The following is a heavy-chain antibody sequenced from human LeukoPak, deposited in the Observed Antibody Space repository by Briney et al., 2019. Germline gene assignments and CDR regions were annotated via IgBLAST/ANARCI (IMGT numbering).Heavy chain of an antibody. V-gene: IGHV1-2*02. D-gene: IGHD3-3*01. Sequence: ASVKVSCKASGYTFTGYYTHWVRQAPGQGFEWMGWINPNSGGTNYAQKFQGRVTMTRDTSISTAYMELSRLRSDDTAVYYCARDERFLEWSLDAFDIWGQGTMVTVSS. CDR3: ARDERFLEWSLDAFDI. J-gene: IGHJ3*02. CDR1: GYTFTGYY. CDR2: INPNSGGT.